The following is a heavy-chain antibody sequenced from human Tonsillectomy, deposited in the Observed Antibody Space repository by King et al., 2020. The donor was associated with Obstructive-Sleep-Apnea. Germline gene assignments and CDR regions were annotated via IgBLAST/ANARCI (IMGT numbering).Heavy chain of an antibody. CDR3: ARGLSATVTPIPFDF. D-gene: IGHD4-17*01. J-gene: IGHJ4*02. CDR2: ISTYNGNT. CDR1: GYTFTSFG. Sequence: QLVQSGAEVKKPGASVKVSCKASGYTFTSFGISWVRQAPGQGLEWIGWISTYNGNTNYAQKFQGRVTMTTDTSTTPGYMGLRSLRSDDTAIYYCARGLSATVTPIPFDFWGQGTLVSVSS. V-gene: IGHV1-18*04.